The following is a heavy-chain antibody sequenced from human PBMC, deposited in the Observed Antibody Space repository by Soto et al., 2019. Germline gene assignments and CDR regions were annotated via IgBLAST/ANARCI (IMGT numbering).Heavy chain of an antibody. V-gene: IGHV4-59*01. CDR3: ARGAWTTNDYGDYGYYYYYYMDV. D-gene: IGHD4-17*01. CDR1: GGSISSYY. CDR2: IYYSGST. Sequence: SETLSLTCTVSGGSISSYYWSWIRQPPGKGLEWIGYIYYSGSTNYNPSLKSRVTISVDTSKNQFSLKLSSVTAADTAVYYCARGAWTTNDYGDYGYYYYYYMDVWGKGTLVTVSS. J-gene: IGHJ6*03.